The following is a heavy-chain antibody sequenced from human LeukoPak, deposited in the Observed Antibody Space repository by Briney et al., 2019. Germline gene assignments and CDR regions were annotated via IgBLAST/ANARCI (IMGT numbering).Heavy chain of an antibody. Sequence: GGSLRLSCAASGFTFDDYGMSWVRQAPGKGLEWVSSISSSSSYIYYADSVKGRFTISRDNAKNSLYLQMKSLRAEDTAVYYCARTYSSGWYRFWFDPWGQGTLVTVSS. CDR2: ISSSSSYI. CDR3: ARTYSSGWYRFWFDP. V-gene: IGHV3-21*01. D-gene: IGHD6-19*01. CDR1: GFTFDDYG. J-gene: IGHJ5*02.